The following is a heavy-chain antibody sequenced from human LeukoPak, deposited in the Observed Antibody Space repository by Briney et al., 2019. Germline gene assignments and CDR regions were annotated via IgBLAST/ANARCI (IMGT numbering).Heavy chain of an antibody. CDR1: GFTFSYYA. D-gene: IGHD3-10*01. Sequence: GGSLRLPCAASGFTFSYYAMSWVRQAPEKGLEWVSSISGSGSSTYYADSVKGRFTISRDNSKNTLYLQMNSLRAEDTAAYYCTKDQRGFGRIVDYWGQGSLVTISS. J-gene: IGHJ4*02. CDR2: ISGSGSST. CDR3: TKDQRGFGRIVDY. V-gene: IGHV3-23*01.